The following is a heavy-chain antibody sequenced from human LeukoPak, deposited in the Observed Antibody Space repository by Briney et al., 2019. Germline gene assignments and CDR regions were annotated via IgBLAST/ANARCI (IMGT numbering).Heavy chain of an antibody. CDR2: VSLGGGT. V-gene: IGHV4-4*02. J-gene: IGHJ4*02. CDR1: SGSISSDYW. Sequence: PSETLSLTCAVSSGSISSDYWWSWVRQPPGKGLEWIAEVSLGGGTTYNPSLKSRVTISLDTSKSQFSLKVRYVTAADTAVYYCARGLNDSWTGENYWGQGTLVTVSS. CDR3: ARGLNDSWTGENY. D-gene: IGHD3-3*01.